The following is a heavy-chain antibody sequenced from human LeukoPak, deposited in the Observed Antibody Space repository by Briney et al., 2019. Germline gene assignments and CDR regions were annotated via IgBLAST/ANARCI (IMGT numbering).Heavy chain of an antibody. CDR3: ARNRADGSGTFYERNPLNCDS. CDR1: TGSFTGYY. J-gene: IGHJ4*02. Sequence: TSETLSLTCAVYTGSFTGYYWSWIRQPPGKGQEWIGEINHSGTTNYNPSLKSRLTLSVDTSNNQFSVKLRAVTASDTSMYYCARNRADGSGTFYERNPLNCDSWGQGTLVTVSS. V-gene: IGHV4-34*01. CDR2: INHSGTT. D-gene: IGHD3-10*01.